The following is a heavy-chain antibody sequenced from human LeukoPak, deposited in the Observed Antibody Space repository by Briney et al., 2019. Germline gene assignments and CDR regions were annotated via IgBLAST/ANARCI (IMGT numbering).Heavy chain of an antibody. D-gene: IGHD3-10*01. Sequence: SETLSLTCTVSGGSISSSSYYWGWIRQPPGKGLEWSGSIYYSGSTYYNPSLKSRVTISVDPSKNQFSLKLSSVTAADTAVYYCVTTSFTYYYGSGSYYNWFDPWGQGTLVTVSS. J-gene: IGHJ5*02. CDR2: IYYSGST. CDR3: VTTSFTYYYGSGSYYNWFDP. CDR1: GGSISSSSYY. V-gene: IGHV4-39*01.